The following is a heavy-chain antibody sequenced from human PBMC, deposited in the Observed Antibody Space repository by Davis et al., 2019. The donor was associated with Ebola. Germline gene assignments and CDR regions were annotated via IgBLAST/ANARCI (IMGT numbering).Heavy chain of an antibody. CDR3: ARDVY. V-gene: IGHV3-64*01. Sequence: GESLKISCAASGFTFSSYAMHWVRQAPGKGLEYVSAISSNGGSTYYANSVKGRFTISRDDATNSLYLQMNNLRAEDTAVYYCARDVYWGQGILVTVSS. CDR1: GFTFSSYA. J-gene: IGHJ4*02. CDR2: ISSNGGST.